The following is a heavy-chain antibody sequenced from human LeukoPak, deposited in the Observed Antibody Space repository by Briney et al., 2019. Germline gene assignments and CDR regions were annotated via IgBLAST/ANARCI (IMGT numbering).Heavy chain of an antibody. CDR1: GFTFSSYS. J-gene: IGHJ4*02. V-gene: IGHV3-48*01. CDR3: ARDEYDYVWGSYRYKLYFDY. Sequence: PGGSLRLSCAASGFTFSSYSMNWVRQAPGKGLEWVSYISSSSSTIYYADSVKGRFTISRDNAKNSLYLQMNSLRAEDTAVYYCARDEYDYVWGSYRYKLYFDYWGQGTLVTVSS. D-gene: IGHD3-16*02. CDR2: ISSSSSTI.